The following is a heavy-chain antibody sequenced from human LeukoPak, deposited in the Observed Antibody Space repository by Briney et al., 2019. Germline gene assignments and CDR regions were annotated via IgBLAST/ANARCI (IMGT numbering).Heavy chain of an antibody. CDR1: GFTFSSYA. CDR2: ISGSGGST. D-gene: IGHD2-2*01. CDR3: AKMGSDIVVVPAATLVMDY. V-gene: IGHV3-23*01. J-gene: IGHJ4*02. Sequence: PGGSLRLSCAASGFTFSSYAMIWVRQAPGKGLEWVSAISGSGGSTYYADSVKGRFTISRDNSKNTLYLQMNSLRAEDTAVYYCAKMGSDIVVVPAATLVMDYWGQGTLVTVSS.